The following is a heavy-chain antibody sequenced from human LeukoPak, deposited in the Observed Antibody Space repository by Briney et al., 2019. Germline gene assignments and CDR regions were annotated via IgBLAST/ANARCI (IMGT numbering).Heavy chain of an antibody. CDR2: ISGSGGTT. Sequence: GGSLRLSCAASGFTFNNYAMSWVRQVPGKGLEWLSTISGSGGTTYRADSVKGRIAISGDNSKDSLYLRMSSLRAGDTATYYCAKGIAADADWYFDLWGRGTLVIVSS. V-gene: IGHV3-23*01. D-gene: IGHD6-13*01. CDR1: GFTFNNYA. CDR3: AKGIAADADWYFDL. J-gene: IGHJ2*01.